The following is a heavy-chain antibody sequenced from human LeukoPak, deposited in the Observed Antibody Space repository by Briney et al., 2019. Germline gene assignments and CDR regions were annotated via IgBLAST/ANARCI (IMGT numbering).Heavy chain of an antibody. CDR3: AKNTRRYYYGSGVDYFDY. CDR2: IWYDGSNK. Sequence: TGGSLRLSXAASGFTFSSYGMHWVCQAPGKGLEWVAVIWYDGSNKYYADSVKGRFTISRDNSKNTLYLQMNSLRAEDTAVYYCAKNTRRYYYGSGVDYFDYWGQGTLVTVSS. V-gene: IGHV3-33*06. J-gene: IGHJ4*02. D-gene: IGHD3-10*01. CDR1: GFTFSSYG.